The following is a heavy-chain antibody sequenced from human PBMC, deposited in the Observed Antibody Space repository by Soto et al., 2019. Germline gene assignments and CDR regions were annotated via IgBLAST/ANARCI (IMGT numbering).Heavy chain of an antibody. CDR2: IYYSGST. CDR1: GGSISSYY. Sequence: SETLSLTCTVSGGSISSYYWSWIRQPPGKGLEWIGYIYYSGSTNYNPSLKSRVTISVDTSKNQFSLKLSSVTAADTAVYYCARTKPCGSCNWFDPWGQGTLVTVSS. V-gene: IGHV4-59*08. CDR3: ARTKPCGSCNWFDP. J-gene: IGHJ5*02. D-gene: IGHD2-15*01.